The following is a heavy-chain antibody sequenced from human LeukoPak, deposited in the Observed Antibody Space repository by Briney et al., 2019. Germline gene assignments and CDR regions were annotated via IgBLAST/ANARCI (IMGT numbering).Heavy chain of an antibody. CDR2: ISGSGGST. CDR1: GFTFSRYA. V-gene: IGHV3-23*01. CDR3: AKDICDY. Sequence: GGSLRLSCVASGFTFSRYAMSWVRQAPGEGLEWVSAISGSGGSTYYADSLKGRFTIYRDNSKNTLYLQMNSLRAEDTAVYYCAKDICDYWGQGTLVTVSS. J-gene: IGHJ4*02. D-gene: IGHD3-9*01.